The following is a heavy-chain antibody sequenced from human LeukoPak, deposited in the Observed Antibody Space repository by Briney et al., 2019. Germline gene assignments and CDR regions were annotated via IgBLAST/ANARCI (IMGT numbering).Heavy chain of an antibody. V-gene: IGHV3-30*02. CDR3: AKDHPPYSSGWYGVDY. CDR1: GFTFSTSV. Sequence: GGSLRLSCAASGFTFSTSVMHWVRQAPGKGLEWLSFIRFDGSEKYYADSVKGRFTISRDNSKNTLYLQMNSLRAEDTAVYYCAKDHPPYSSGWYGVDYWGQGTLVTVSS. D-gene: IGHD6-19*01. J-gene: IGHJ4*02. CDR2: IRFDGSEK.